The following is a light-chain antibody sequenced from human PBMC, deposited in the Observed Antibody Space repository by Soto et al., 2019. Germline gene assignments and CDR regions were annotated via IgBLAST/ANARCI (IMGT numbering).Light chain of an antibody. J-gene: IGKJ1*01. Sequence: EIVMTQSPATLSVSPGERATLSCRASQSVGRNLVWFQQKPGQPPRLLIYGASARATGIPDRFSGSGFGTDFTLTISSLQSEDSAVYYCQQYNGWPRTFXQGTKVDIK. CDR1: QSVGRN. CDR3: QQYNGWPRT. V-gene: IGKV3-15*01. CDR2: GAS.